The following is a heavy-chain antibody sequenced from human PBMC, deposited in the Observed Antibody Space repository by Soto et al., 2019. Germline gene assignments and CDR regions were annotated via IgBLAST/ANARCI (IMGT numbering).Heavy chain of an antibody. Sequence: PGKGLEWIGYIYYSGSTYYNPSLKSRVTISVDTSKTQFSLKLSSVTAADTAVYYCARSPEATVTAFDYWGQGTLVTVSS. CDR2: IYYSGST. CDR3: ARSPEATVTAFDY. J-gene: IGHJ4*02. V-gene: IGHV4-31*02. D-gene: IGHD4-17*01.